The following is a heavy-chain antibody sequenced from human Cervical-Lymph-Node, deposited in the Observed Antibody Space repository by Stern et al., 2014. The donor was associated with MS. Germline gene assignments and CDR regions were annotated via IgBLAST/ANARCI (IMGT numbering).Heavy chain of an antibody. D-gene: IGHD2-8*01. CDR1: GYTFTTYG. CDR2: ISADSGNT. J-gene: IGHJ4*02. V-gene: IGHV1-18*01. CDR3: ARDKMHAFDY. Sequence: VQLVESGTEVKKPGASVLVSCKASGYTFTTYGITWVRQAPGQGLEWMGRISADSGNTKYAQKFQDRVTMTRDTTTGTAYMEVRSLRSEDTAVYYCARDKMHAFDYWGQGTQVTVPS.